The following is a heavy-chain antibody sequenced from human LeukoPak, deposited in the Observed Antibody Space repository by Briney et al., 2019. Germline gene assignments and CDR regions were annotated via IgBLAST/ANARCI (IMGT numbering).Heavy chain of an antibody. CDR3: AKDRIAVAGILDY. Sequence: GGSLRLSCAASGFTFSSYAMSWVRQAPGKGLEWVSAISGSGGSTYYADSVKGRLTISRDNSKNTLYLQMDSLRAEDTAVYYCAKDRIAVAGILDYWGQGTLVTVSS. J-gene: IGHJ4*02. CDR1: GFTFSSYA. CDR2: ISGSGGST. V-gene: IGHV3-23*01. D-gene: IGHD6-19*01.